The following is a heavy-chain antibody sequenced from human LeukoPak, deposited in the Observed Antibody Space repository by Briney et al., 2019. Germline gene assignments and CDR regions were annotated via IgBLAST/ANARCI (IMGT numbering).Heavy chain of an antibody. D-gene: IGHD5-18*01. V-gene: IGHV3-33*01. Sequence: GGSLRLSCAACGFTFSSYGMPWVRQAPGKGLEWVAVIWYDGSNKYYADSVKGRFTISRDNSKNTLYLQMNSLRAEDTAVYYCARQRGYSYGTYGMDVWGQGTTVTVSS. CDR2: IWYDGSNK. CDR1: GFTFSSYG. CDR3: ARQRGYSYGTYGMDV. J-gene: IGHJ6*02.